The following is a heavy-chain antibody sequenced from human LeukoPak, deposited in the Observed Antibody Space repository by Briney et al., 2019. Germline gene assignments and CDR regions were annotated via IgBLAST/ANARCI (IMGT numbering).Heavy chain of an antibody. CDR3: ARAYPLTYYDYVWGSYRPFDY. Sequence: PSETLSLTCAVYGGSFSGYYWSWIRQPPGKGLEWIGEINRSGSTNYNPSLKSRVTISVDTSKNQFSLKLSSVTAADTAVYYCARAYPLTYYDYVWGSYRPFDYWGQGTLVTVSS. J-gene: IGHJ4*02. V-gene: IGHV4-34*01. D-gene: IGHD3-16*02. CDR1: GGSFSGYY. CDR2: INRSGST.